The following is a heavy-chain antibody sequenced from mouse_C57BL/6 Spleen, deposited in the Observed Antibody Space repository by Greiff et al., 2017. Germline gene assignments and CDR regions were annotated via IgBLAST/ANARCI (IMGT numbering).Heavy chain of an antibody. V-gene: IGHV2-2*01. J-gene: IGHJ3*01. Sequence: VMLVESGPGLVQPSQSLSITCTVSGFSLTSYGVHWVRQSPGKGLEWLGVIWSGGSTDYNAAFISRLSISKDNSKSQVFIKMNSLQADDTAIYYCARKGDYSNVSCAYWGQGTLVTVSA. CDR2: IWSGGST. D-gene: IGHD2-5*01. CDR1: GFSLTSYG. CDR3: ARKGDYSNVSCAY.